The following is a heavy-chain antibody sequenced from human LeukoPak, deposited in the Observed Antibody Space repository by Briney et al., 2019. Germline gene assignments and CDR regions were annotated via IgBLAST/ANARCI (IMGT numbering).Heavy chain of an antibody. D-gene: IGHD2-2*01. CDR3: ARDLPEYCSSTSCSGDWFDP. V-gene: IGHV1-69*05. Sequence: SVKVSCKASGGTFSSYAISWVRQAPGQGLEWMGGIIPIFGTANYAQKFQGRVTITTDESTSTAYMELSSLRSEDTAVYYCARDLPEYCSSTSCSGDWFDPWGQGTLVTVSS. CDR1: GGTFSSYA. J-gene: IGHJ5*02. CDR2: IIPIFGTA.